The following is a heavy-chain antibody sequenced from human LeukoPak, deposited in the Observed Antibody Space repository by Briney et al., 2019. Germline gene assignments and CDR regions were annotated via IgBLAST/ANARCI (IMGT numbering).Heavy chain of an antibody. D-gene: IGHD6-19*01. CDR3: AKEQSSGYYRTADY. Sequence: GGSLRLSCAASGFTFDTHDMHWVRRAPGKGLEWVGVASRDGVRQNYGDSVEGRFTISRDQSDNTLSLQMNSLRPVDTAVYYCAKEQSSGYYRTADYWGQGTLVTVSS. J-gene: IGHJ4*02. CDR1: GFTFDTHD. V-gene: IGHV3-30*18. CDR2: ASRDGVRQ.